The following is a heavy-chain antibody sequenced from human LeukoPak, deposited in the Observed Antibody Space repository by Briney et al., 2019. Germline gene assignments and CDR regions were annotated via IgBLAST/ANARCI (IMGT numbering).Heavy chain of an antibody. CDR3: ARDRGTMVRGVMRTHWYFDL. V-gene: IGHV1-2*04. Sequence: ASVKVSAKASGYTFTGYYIHWVRQAPGQGLEWMGWINPNSGGTNSAQKFQGWVTMTRDTSITTAYMELSRLRSDDTAVYYCARDRGTMVRGVMRTHWYFDLWGRGTLVTVSS. CDR2: INPNSGGT. CDR1: GYTFTGYY. D-gene: IGHD3-10*01. J-gene: IGHJ2*01.